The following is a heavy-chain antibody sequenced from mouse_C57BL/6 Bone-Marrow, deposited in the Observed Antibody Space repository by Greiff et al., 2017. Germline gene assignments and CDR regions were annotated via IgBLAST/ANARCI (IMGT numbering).Heavy chain of an antibody. CDR2: ISYSGST. CDR1: GYSITSDY. J-gene: IGHJ1*03. Sequence: EVKLMESGPGLAKPSQTLSLTCSVTGYSITSDYWNWIRKFPGNKLEYMGYISYSGSTYYNPSLKSRISITRDTSKNQYYLQLTSVITEDTATYYCARWGGSSYSYWYFDVWGTGTTVTVSS. CDR3: ARWGGSSYSYWYFDV. V-gene: IGHV3-8*01. D-gene: IGHD1-1*01.